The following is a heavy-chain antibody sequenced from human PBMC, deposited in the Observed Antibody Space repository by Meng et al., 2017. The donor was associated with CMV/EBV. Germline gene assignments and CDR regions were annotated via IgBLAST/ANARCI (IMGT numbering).Heavy chain of an antibody. D-gene: IGHD3-10*01. Sequence: GLTFSSIAIEWVRQAPGKGLEWVEVISNDGNTKCYADSVKGRFTISRDNSQNTIFLQMNSLRPEDTAVYYCARENYYGSGSLGALDYWGQGSLVTVSS. V-gene: IGHV3-30-3*01. CDR2: ISNDGNTK. CDR3: ARENYYGSGSLGALDY. J-gene: IGHJ4*02. CDR1: GLTFSSIA.